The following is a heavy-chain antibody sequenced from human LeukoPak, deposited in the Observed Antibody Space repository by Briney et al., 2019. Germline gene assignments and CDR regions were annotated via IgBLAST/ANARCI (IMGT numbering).Heavy chain of an antibody. V-gene: IGHV1-2*02. CDR2: INPNSGGT. J-gene: IGHJ4*02. CDR1: GYTFTGYY. D-gene: IGHD5/OR15-5a*01. Sequence: ASVKVSCKASGYTFTGYYMHWVRQAPGQGLEWMGWINPNSGGTNYAQKFQGRVTMTRDTSISTAYMELSRLRSDDTAVYYCARAVSTSGPYYFDCWGQGTLVTVSS. CDR3: ARAVSTSGPYYFDC.